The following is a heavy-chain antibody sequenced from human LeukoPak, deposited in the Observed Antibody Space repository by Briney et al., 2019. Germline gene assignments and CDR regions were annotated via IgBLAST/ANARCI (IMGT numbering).Heavy chain of an antibody. CDR1: GFTFSDYA. V-gene: IGHV3-23*01. J-gene: IGHJ5*02. CDR2: ISSSGGRT. Sequence: QPGGSLRLSCVASGFTFSDYAMTWVRQAPGKGLEWVSGISSSGGRTYYADSLKGRFTISRDNSRNTLYLQMNSLRAEDTAVYYCAKDRYSGSFNWFDPWGQGTLVTVSS. CDR3: AKDRYSGSFNWFDP. D-gene: IGHD1-26*01.